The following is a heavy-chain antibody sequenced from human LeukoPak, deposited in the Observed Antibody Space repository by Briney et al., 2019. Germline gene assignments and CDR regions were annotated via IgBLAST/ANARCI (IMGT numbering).Heavy chain of an antibody. CDR2: IIPIFGTA. CDR3: ERESGYCSSTSCFPFDY. CDR1: GGTFSSYA. V-gene: IGHV1-69*13. J-gene: IGHJ4*02. D-gene: IGHD2-2*01. Sequence: ASVKVSCKASGGTFSSYAISWVRQAPGQGLEWMGGIIPIFGTANYAQKFQGRVTITADESTSTAYMELSSLRSEDTAVYYCERESGYCSSTSCFPFDYWGQGTLVTVSS.